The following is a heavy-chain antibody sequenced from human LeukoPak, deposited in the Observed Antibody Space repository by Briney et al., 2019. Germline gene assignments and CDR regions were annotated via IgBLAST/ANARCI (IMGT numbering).Heavy chain of an antibody. Sequence: SETLSLAWAAYGASFSGYYWSWIRQPPGKGLEWIGAINHSGSTNYNPSLKSRVPISVDTSTNQFSLKLSSVTAADTTVYYCASRGGAALGFDYWGQGTLVTVSS. CDR2: INHSGST. V-gene: IGHV4-34*01. CDR1: GASFSGYY. J-gene: IGHJ4*02. D-gene: IGHD6-6*01. CDR3: ASRGGAALGFDY.